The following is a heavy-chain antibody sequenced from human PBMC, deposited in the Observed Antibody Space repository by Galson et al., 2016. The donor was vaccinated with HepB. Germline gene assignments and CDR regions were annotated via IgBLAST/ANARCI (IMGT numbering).Heavy chain of an antibody. J-gene: IGHJ4*02. V-gene: IGHV5-51*01. Sequence: QSGAEVKKPGESLKISCKDSGYSFTSYWIGWVRQMPGKGLEWMGIIYPGDSDTRYSPSFQGQVTISADKSISTAYLQWSSLMASDPAMYYCARLRGEFLGWYYFDYWGQGTQVTVSS. CDR3: ARLRGEFLGWYYFDY. CDR1: GYSFTSYW. D-gene: IGHD3-10*01. CDR2: IYPGDSDT.